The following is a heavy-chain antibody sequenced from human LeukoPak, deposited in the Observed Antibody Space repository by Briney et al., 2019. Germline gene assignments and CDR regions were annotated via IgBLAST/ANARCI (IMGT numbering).Heavy chain of an antibody. Sequence: GGSLRLSCAASGFTFSSYSMNRVRQAPGKGLEWFSSISSSSIYIYYADSVKGRFTISRDNAKNSLYLQMNSLRAEDTAVYYRGRGGGEDYGDYYLDYWGQGTLVTVSS. V-gene: IGHV3-21*01. CDR1: GFTFSSYS. CDR2: ISSSSIYI. CDR3: GRGGGEDYGDYYLDY. J-gene: IGHJ4*02. D-gene: IGHD4-17*01.